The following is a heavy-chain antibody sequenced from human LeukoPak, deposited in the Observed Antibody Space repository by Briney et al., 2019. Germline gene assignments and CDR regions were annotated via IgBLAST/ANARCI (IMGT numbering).Heavy chain of an antibody. CDR1: GFTFSTYG. D-gene: IGHD5-18*01. CDR3: AKPLDVTTPMDGFDY. J-gene: IGHJ4*02. Sequence: GGSLRLSCAASGFTFSTYGMHWLRQAPGKGLEWVALISFDGRNKYYADSVKGRSTISRDNSKITLYLQMNSLRTEDTAVYYCAKPLDVTTPMDGFDYWGQGTLVTVSS. CDR2: ISFDGRNK. V-gene: IGHV3-30*18.